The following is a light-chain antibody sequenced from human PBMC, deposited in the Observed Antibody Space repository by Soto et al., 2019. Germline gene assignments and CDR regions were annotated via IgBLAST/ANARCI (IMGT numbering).Light chain of an antibody. CDR2: DDT. CDR3: QVWDSGPDHVV. Sequence: SSELTQSPSMSVAPGQTATITCGGNNIGSKRVQWYQQKSGQAPVLVVYDDTDRPSGIPERFSGSNSGNTATLTISRVEAEDEADYSCQVWDSGPDHVVFGGGTKLTVL. J-gene: IGLJ2*01. CDR1: NIGSKR. V-gene: IGLV3-21*02.